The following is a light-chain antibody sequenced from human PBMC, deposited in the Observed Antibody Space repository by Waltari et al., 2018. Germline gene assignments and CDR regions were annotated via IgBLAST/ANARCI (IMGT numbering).Light chain of an antibody. Sequence: DIQMTQSPSTLSASVGDRVAIPCRASQSISSWLAWYQPKPGKAPKLLIYKASSLESGVPSRFGGSGSGTEFTLTISSLQPDDFETYYCQQYLSYPFTFGPGTKVDIK. CDR3: QQYLSYPFT. CDR2: KAS. J-gene: IGKJ3*01. V-gene: IGKV1-5*03. CDR1: QSISSW.